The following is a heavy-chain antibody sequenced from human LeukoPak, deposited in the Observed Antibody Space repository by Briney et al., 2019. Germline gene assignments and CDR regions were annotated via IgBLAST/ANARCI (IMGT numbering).Heavy chain of an antibody. D-gene: IGHD3-10*01. Sequence: PGGSLRLSCAASGFTFDDYAMHWVRQAPGKGLEWVSGISWNSGSIGYADSVKGRFTISRDNAKNSLYPQMNSLRAEDTALYYCAKDIGAYYYGSGSSGFFDYWGQGTLVTVSS. CDR2: ISWNSGSI. CDR3: AKDIGAYYYGSGSSGFFDY. CDR1: GFTFDDYA. V-gene: IGHV3-9*01. J-gene: IGHJ4*02.